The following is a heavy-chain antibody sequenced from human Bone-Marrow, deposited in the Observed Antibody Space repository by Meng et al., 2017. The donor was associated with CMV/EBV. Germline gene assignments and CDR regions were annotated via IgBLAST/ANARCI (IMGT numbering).Heavy chain of an antibody. CDR2: ICSAGST. CDR1: EFTVGSNY. Sequence: GGSLRLSCAASEFTVGSNYMSWVRQAPGKGLEWVSIICSAGSTYYADSVKGRFTISRDNSKNMLYLQMNSLRVADTAVYYCAKDDSAYFDFRSGYSTPPYYWGQGTLVTVSS. CDR3: AKDDSAYFDFRSGYSTPPYY. D-gene: IGHD3-3*01. V-gene: IGHV3-53*05. J-gene: IGHJ4*02.